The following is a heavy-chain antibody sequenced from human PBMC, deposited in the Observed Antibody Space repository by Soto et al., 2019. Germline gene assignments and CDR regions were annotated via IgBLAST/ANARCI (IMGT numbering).Heavy chain of an antibody. Sequence: GGSLRLSCAASGFTFSSYAMSWVRQAPGKGLEWVSAISGSGGSTYYADSVKGRFTISRDNSKNTLYLQMNSLRAEDTAVYYCAKDRLSHPRTVTPAFDYWGQGTLVTVSS. J-gene: IGHJ4*02. D-gene: IGHD4-17*01. CDR2: ISGSGGST. V-gene: IGHV3-23*01. CDR3: AKDRLSHPRTVTPAFDY. CDR1: GFTFSSYA.